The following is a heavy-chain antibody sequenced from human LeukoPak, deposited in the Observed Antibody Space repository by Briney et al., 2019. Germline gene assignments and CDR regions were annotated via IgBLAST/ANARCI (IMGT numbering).Heavy chain of an antibody. CDR2: MNPNSGNT. J-gene: IGHJ5*02. CDR3: ARSRTMVRGVILKPRNWFDP. D-gene: IGHD3-10*01. CDR1: GYTFTSYD. Sequence: GASVKVSCKASGYTFTSYDINWVRQATGQGLEWMGWMNPNSGNTGYAQKFQGRVTMTRNTSISTAYMELSSLRSGDTAVYYCARSRTMVRGVILKPRNWFDPWGQGTLVTVSS. V-gene: IGHV1-8*01.